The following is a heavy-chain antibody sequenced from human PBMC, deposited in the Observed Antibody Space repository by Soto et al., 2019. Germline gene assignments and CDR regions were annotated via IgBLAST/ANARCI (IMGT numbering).Heavy chain of an antibody. CDR1: GGSFSGYY. V-gene: IGHV4-34*01. CDR2: INHSGST. Sequence: QVHLQQWGAGLLKPSETLSPTCAVYGGSFSGYYWSWIRQPPGKGLEWIGEINHSGSTNYNPSLKSRVSISVGTSNNQFSLKLSSVTAADTAVYYCARGRGDGYNQHWYFDLWGRGTLVTVSS. CDR3: ARGRGDGYNQHWYFDL. D-gene: IGHD3-10*01. J-gene: IGHJ2*01.